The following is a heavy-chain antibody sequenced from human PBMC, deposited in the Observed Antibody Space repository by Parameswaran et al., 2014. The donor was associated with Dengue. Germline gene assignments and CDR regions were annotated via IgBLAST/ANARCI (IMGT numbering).Heavy chain of an antibody. CDR2: ISAYNGNT. Sequence: WVRQAPGQGLEWMGWISAYNGNTNYAQKLQGRVTMTTDTSTSTAYMELRSLRSDDTAVYYCARDFTYYYDSSGYTKYDAFDIWGQGTMVTVSS. J-gene: IGHJ3*02. V-gene: IGHV1-18*01. CDR3: ARDFTYYYDSSGYTKYDAFDI. D-gene: IGHD3-22*01.